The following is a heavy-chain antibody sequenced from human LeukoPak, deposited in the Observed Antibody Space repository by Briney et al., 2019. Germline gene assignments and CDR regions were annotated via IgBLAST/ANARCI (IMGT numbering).Heavy chain of an antibody. CDR1: GFAFSGYC. J-gene: IGHJ4*02. D-gene: IGHD3-10*01. CDR2: IKTGGCST. V-gene: IGHV3-74*01. Sequence: PGGSLRLSCAASGFAFSGYCMHWVRQAPGKGLEWVSPIKTGGCSTNYADSVMGRFTTSRDTAKNTLYLQMNSLRAEDTAVYHCARAPLLWCGEFHFDYWGQGTLVTVSS. CDR3: ARAPLLWCGEFHFDY.